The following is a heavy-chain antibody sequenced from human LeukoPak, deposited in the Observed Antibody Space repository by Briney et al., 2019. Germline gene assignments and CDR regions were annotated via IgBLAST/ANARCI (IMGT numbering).Heavy chain of an antibody. J-gene: IGHJ4*02. CDR2: ISWNSGSI. Sequence: PGGSLRLSCAASGFTFDDYAMHWVRQAPGKGLEWVSGISWNSGSIGYADSVKGRFTISRDNAKNSLYLQMNSLRAEDTALYYCAKEKGYYDILTGYSPFDYWDQGTLVTVSS. CDR3: AKEKGYYDILTGYSPFDY. V-gene: IGHV3-9*01. CDR1: GFTFDDYA. D-gene: IGHD3-9*01.